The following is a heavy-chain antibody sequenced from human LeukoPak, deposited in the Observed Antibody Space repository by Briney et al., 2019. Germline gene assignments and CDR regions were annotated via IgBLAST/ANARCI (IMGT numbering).Heavy chain of an antibody. J-gene: IGHJ4*02. CDR3: ARGADGDYVGDFGY. D-gene: IGHD4-17*01. CDR1: GFTFSSYA. Sequence: GGSLRLSCAASGFTFSSYAMHWVRQAPGKGLEYVSAISSNGGSTYYANSVKGRFTISRDNSKNTLYLQMGSLRAEDMAVYYCARGADGDYVGDFGYWGQGTLVTVSS. CDR2: ISSNGGST. V-gene: IGHV3-64*01.